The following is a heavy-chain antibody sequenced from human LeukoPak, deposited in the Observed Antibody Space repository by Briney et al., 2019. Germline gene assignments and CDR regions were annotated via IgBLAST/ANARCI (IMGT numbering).Heavy chain of an antibody. CDR2: ISSNGGST. Sequence: PGGSLRLSCAASGFTFSSYAIHWVRQAPGKGLEYVSGISSNGGSTYYANSVKGRFTISRDNSKNTLYLQMGSLRAEDMAVYYCARDRGSSWLRGVDYWGQGTLVTVSS. J-gene: IGHJ4*02. CDR1: GFTFSSYA. D-gene: IGHD6-13*01. V-gene: IGHV3-64*01. CDR3: ARDRGSSWLRGVDY.